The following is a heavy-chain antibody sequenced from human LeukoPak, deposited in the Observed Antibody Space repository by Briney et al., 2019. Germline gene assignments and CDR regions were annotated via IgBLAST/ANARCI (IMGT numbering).Heavy chain of an antibody. CDR1: GFTFSSYE. CDR3: AREATNYGDHTMMI. J-gene: IGHJ4*02. CDR2: ITGSGDTI. V-gene: IGHV3-48*03. Sequence: GGSLRLSCSASGFTFSSYEMNWVRQAPGKGLEWISYITGSGDTIYYADSVKGRFTISRDNAKNSLYLQMNSLRAEDTAVYYCAREATNYGDHTMMIWGQGTLVTVSS. D-gene: IGHD4-17*01.